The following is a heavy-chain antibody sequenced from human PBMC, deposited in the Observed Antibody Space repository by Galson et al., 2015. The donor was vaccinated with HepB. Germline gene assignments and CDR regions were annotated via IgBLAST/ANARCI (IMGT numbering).Heavy chain of an antibody. J-gene: IGHJ3*02. CDR2: IDPSGGTT. CDR3: AGNYYGSGSYHNAFDI. D-gene: IGHD3-10*01. Sequence: SVKVSCKASGYTFTSYYMHWVRQAPGQGLEWMGIIDPSGGTTSYAQRLQGRFTMTRDTSTSTVYMELSSLRSEDTAVYYCAGNYYGSGSYHNAFDIWGQGTMVTVSS. V-gene: IGHV1-46*04. CDR1: GYTFTSYY.